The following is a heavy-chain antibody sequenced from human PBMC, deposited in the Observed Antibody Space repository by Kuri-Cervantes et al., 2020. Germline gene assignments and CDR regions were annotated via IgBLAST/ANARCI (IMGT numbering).Heavy chain of an antibody. V-gene: IGHV4-34*01. CDR3: VRRGSGWSLVY. J-gene: IGHJ4*02. CDR2: INHSGST. Sequence: SETLSLTCAVYGGSFSGYYWSWIRQPPGKGLEWIGEINHSGSTHYNPSLKSQVTISVDTSKNQFSLKLSSVTAADTAVYYCVRRGSGWSLVYWGQGTLVTVSS. CDR1: GGSFSGYY. D-gene: IGHD6-19*01.